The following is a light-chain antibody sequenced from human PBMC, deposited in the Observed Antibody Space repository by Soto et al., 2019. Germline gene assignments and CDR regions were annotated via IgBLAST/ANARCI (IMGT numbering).Light chain of an antibody. J-gene: IGKJ5*01. CDR3: QQYDNLPIT. CDR1: QSISSW. CDR2: DAS. Sequence: DIQMTQSPSTLSASVGYRFTITCRASQSISSWLDWYQQKPGKAPKLLIYDASSLESGVPSRFSGSGSGTDFTFTISSLQPEDIATYYCQQYDNLPITFGQGTRREIK. V-gene: IGKV1-5*01.